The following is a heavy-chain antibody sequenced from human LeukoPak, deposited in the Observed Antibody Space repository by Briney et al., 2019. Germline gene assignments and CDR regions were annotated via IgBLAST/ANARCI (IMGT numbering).Heavy chain of an antibody. J-gene: IGHJ6*03. V-gene: IGHV3-7*03. CDR3: AKILDYGSGHYYYYYMDV. D-gene: IGHD3-10*01. Sequence: ADSVKGRFTISRDNAKNSLYLQMNSLRAEDTAVYYCAKILDYGSGHYYYYYMDVWGKGTTVTVSS.